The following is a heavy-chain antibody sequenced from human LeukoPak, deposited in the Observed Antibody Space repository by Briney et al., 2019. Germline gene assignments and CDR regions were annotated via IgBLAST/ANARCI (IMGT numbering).Heavy chain of an antibody. J-gene: IGHJ4*02. D-gene: IGHD3-10*01. V-gene: IGHV3-23*01. CDR3: AKRFYGSGSFYGD. CDR2: ISHTGSDT. Sequence: GGSLRLSCAASGFTFSSYAMSWVRQAPGKGLEWVSAISHTGSDTYYADSVKDRFSISRDNSKNTLYLQMNSLRAEDTALYYCAKRFYGSGSFYGDWGRGTLVSVSS. CDR1: GFTFSSYA.